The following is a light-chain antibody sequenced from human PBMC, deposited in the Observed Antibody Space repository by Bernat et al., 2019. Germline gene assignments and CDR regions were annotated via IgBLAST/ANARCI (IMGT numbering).Light chain of an antibody. CDR2: GTF. Sequence: EIVMTQSPATLSVSPGERATLSCRASQSVSSNLAWYQQKPGQAPRLLIYGTFSRATGIPDRFSGSGSGTDFTLTISRLEPEDFAVYYCQHYGTSFLFTFGPGTKVDI. CDR1: QSVSSN. J-gene: IGKJ3*01. V-gene: IGKV3-20*01. CDR3: QHYGTSFLFT.